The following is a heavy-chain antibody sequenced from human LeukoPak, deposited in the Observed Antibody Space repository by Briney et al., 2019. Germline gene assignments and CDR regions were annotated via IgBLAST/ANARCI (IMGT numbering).Heavy chain of an antibody. CDR2: IYYSGST. D-gene: IGHD3-22*01. CDR3: ARDQGYYDSSGYRHWFDP. CDR1: GGSISSYY. V-gene: IGHV4-59*01. J-gene: IGHJ5*02. Sequence: SETLSLTCTVSGGSISSYYWSWIRQLPGKGLEWIGYIYYSGSTNYNPSLKSRVTISVDTSKNQFSLKLSSVTAADTAVYYCARDQGYYDSSGYRHWFDPWGQGTLVTVSS.